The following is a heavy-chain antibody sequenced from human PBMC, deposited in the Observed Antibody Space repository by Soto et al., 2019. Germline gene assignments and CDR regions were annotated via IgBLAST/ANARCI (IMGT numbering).Heavy chain of an antibody. J-gene: IGHJ4*02. D-gene: IGHD2-2*01. CDR1: GGTFNNYV. CDR3: AGRCDSTSCLAHFDY. CDR2: IIPIFGTA. Sequence: QVQLVQSGAEVKKPGSSVKVSCKASGGTFNNYVINWVRQAPGQGLEWMGGIIPIFGTANYAQKFQGRVTITADKSTSTAYMELNSLRSEDTAVYYCAGRCDSTSCLAHFDYWGQGPLVTVSS. V-gene: IGHV1-69*06.